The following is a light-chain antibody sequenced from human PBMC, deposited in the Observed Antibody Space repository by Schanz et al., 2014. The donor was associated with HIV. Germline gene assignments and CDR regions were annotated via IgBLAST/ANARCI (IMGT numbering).Light chain of an antibody. V-gene: IGKV1-5*01. CDR2: EAS. CDR3: QQCVTYPYT. J-gene: IGKJ2*01. CDR1: QSISNW. Sequence: DIQMTQSPSTLSASIGDRITITCRASQSISNWLAWYQQKPGKAPDLLIYEASILETGVPSRFSGSGSGTEFTLTISSLQPEDFATYYCQQCVTYPYTFGQGTKLDIK.